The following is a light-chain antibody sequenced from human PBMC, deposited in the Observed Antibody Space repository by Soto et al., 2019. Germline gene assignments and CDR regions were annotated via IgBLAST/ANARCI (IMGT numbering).Light chain of an antibody. J-gene: IGKJ1*01. V-gene: IGKV1-5*03. CDR3: QYYDSYSWT. Sequence: DIQMTQSPSTLSASVGDRVTITCRASQSISDWLAWYQQKPGKAPKFLIYKASNLESGFPSRFSGSGSGTEFTLTISSVQPDDFATYYCQYYDSYSWTFGQGTKVEIK. CDR2: KAS. CDR1: QSISDW.